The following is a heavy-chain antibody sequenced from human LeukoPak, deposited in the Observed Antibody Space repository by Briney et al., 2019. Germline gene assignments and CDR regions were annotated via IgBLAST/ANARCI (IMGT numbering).Heavy chain of an antibody. CDR2: IYYSGST. D-gene: IGHD5-18*01. V-gene: IGHV4-39*01. CDR1: GGSISSSSDY. CDR3: AISSTAMVTLNAFDI. Sequence: SETLSLTCTVSGGSISSSSDYWGWIRQPPGKGLEWIGSIYYSGSTYYNPSLKSRVTISVDTSKNQFSLKLSSVTAADTAVYYCAISSTAMVTLNAFDIWGQGTMVTVSS. J-gene: IGHJ3*02.